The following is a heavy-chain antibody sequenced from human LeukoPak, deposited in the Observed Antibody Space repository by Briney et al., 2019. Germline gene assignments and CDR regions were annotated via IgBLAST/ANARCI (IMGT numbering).Heavy chain of an antibody. J-gene: IGHJ4*02. CDR1: GGSITSYY. D-gene: IGHD5-24*01. CDR3: ARVRRDGYNSPDY. V-gene: IGHV4-59*01. Sequence: SETLPLTCTVSGGSITSYYWSWIRQPPGKGLECIGYIYYSGSTYYNPSLKSRVTISVDTSKNQFSLKLSSVTAADTAVYYCARVRRDGYNSPDYWGQGTLVTVSS. CDR2: IYYSGST.